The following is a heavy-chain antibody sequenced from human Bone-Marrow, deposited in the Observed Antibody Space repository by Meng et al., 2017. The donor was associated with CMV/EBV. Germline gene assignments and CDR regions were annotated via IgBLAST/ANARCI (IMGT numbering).Heavy chain of an antibody. J-gene: IGHJ5*02. Sequence: LRLSCAASGFTFSCYGMHWVRQAPGKGLEWVAIISYDGSNKYYADSVKGRFTISRDNSKNTLYLQMNSLRAEDTAVYYCASRAWFDPWGQGTLVTVSS. CDR2: ISYDGSNK. CDR1: GFTFSCYG. CDR3: ASRAWFDP. V-gene: IGHV3-30*03.